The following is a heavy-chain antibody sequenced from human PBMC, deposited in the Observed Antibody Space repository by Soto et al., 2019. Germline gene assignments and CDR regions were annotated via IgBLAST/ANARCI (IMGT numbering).Heavy chain of an antibody. J-gene: IGHJ6*02. CDR2: ISSSSSYI. V-gene: IGHV3-21*01. Sequence: PGGSLRLSCAASGFTFSSYSMNWVRQAPGKGLEWVSSISSSSSYIYYADSVKGRFTISRDNAKNSLYLQMNSLRAEDTAVYYCAREGRSGRAVAGYYYYYGMDVWGQGTTVTVSS. D-gene: IGHD6-19*01. CDR3: AREGRSGRAVAGYYYYYGMDV. CDR1: GFTFSSYS.